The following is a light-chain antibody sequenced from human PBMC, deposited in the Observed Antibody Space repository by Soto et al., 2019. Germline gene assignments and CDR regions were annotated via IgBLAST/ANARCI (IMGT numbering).Light chain of an antibody. CDR1: QSVSSSY. CDR2: GAS. J-gene: IGKJ1*01. CDR3: QQYGSSPEWT. V-gene: IGKV3-20*01. Sequence: EIVLTQSPGTLSLSLGERATLSCRASQSVSSSYLAWYQQKPGQAPRLLIHGASSRASGIPDRFSGSGSGTDFTRTISRLEPEDFAVYYCQQYGSSPEWTFGQGTKVEIK.